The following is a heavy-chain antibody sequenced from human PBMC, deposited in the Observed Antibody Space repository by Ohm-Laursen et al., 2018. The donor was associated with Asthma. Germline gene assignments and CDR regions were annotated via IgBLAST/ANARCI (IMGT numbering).Heavy chain of an antibody. Sequence: LSLTCAASGFTFTSYDMYWVRQAPGKGLEFVAVIWYGGSNKYYADSVKGRFTISRDIAKNTLYLEMNSLRAEDTAVYYCVRDCCIDGFCSKAFDPWGQGTLVTVSS. CDR3: VRDCCIDGFCSKAFDP. D-gene: IGHD2-8*01. CDR1: GFTFTSYD. V-gene: IGHV3-33*08. J-gene: IGHJ5*02. CDR2: IWYGGSNK.